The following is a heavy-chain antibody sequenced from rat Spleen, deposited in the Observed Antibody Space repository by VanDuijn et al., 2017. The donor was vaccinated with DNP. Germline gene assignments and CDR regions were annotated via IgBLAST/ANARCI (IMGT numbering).Heavy chain of an antibody. V-gene: IGHV3-1*01. D-gene: IGHD1-11*01. Sequence: EVQLQESGPGLVKPSQSLSLTCSVTGYSITSHYWGWIRKFPGNKIEWMGYITYSGATAYHPSLKSRISISRDTSKNHFFLQLNSVTTEDTATYYCARGLNYGGSIYSWYFDFWGPGTMVTVSS. CDR1: GYSITSHY. CDR3: ARGLNYGGSIYSWYFDF. CDR2: ITYSGAT. J-gene: IGHJ1*01.